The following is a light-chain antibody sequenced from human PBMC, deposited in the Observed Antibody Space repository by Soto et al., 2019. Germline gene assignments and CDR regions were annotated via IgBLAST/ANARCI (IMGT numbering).Light chain of an antibody. V-gene: IGKV1-39*01. Sequence: DIQMTQSPSSLSASLGDRVTIICRASQSIGSSLIWYQQKPGTAPRVLIYGASSLHSGVPSRFSGSGSGTYFTLTITSLQPEDFATYFCQQSYHSPATFGQGPRLNI. CDR3: QQSYHSPAT. CDR2: GAS. CDR1: QSIGSS. J-gene: IGKJ2*01.